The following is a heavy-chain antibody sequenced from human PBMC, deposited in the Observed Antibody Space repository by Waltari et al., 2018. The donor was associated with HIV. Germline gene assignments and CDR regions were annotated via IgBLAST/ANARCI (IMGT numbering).Heavy chain of an antibody. CDR1: GFTFRMER. CDR3: ARDIAADGSGGYFDL. Sequence: EVQLVESGGGLVQPGVSVILSCSASGFTFRMERKTGVRRALGKGLGWVSSISSSSSYIYYADSVKGRFTISRDNAKNSLYLQMNSLRAEDTAVYYCARDIAADGSGGYFDLWGRGTLVTVSS. D-gene: IGHD6-13*01. V-gene: IGHV3-21*01. J-gene: IGHJ2*01. CDR2: ISSSSSYI.